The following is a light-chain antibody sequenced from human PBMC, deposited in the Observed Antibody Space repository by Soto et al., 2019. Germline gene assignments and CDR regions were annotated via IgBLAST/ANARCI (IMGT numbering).Light chain of an antibody. CDR1: SSNIAAGYD. CDR2: GNS. CDR3: QSYDRSLSGYV. J-gene: IGLJ1*01. V-gene: IGLV1-40*01. Sequence: QSVLTQPPSVSGSPGQRITISCTGSSSNIAAGYDVDWCQQLPGTAPQLLIYGNSNRLSGVPDRFSGSKSGPSAPLDITGLQAEDEADYYCQSYDRSLSGYVCGTGTKVTVL.